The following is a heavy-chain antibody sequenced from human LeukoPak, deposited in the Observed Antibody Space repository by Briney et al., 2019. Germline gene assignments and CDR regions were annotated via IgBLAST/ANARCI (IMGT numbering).Heavy chain of an antibody. D-gene: IGHD1-26*01. V-gene: IGHV3-23*01. CDR2: ISGSGGST. Sequence: GGSLRLSCAASGFTFSSYAMSWVRQAPGKGLEWVSAISGSGGSTYYADSVKGRFTISRDNSKNTLYLQMNSLRAEDTAVYYCARGDEWELASPDYWGQGTLVTVSS. CDR1: GFTFSSYA. CDR3: ARGDEWELASPDY. J-gene: IGHJ4*02.